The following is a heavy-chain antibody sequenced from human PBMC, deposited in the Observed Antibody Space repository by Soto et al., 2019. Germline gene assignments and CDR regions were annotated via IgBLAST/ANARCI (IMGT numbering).Heavy chain of an antibody. CDR1: GFSFSTQG. CDR3: ARVVGGLPRQEYHFDSPGSQEAYYYGMDV. Sequence: XVCLRLSCAAWGFSFSTQGPHWVRQAPGKGLEWVAVIWNDVSDKYYGDSVKGRFTISRDKSKNTLYLQMNSLRVEDTAVYYCARVVGGLPRQEYHFDSPGSQEAYYYGMDVWGQGTTVTVSS. D-gene: IGHD3-22*01. J-gene: IGHJ6*02. V-gene: IGHV3-33*01. CDR2: IWNDVSDK.